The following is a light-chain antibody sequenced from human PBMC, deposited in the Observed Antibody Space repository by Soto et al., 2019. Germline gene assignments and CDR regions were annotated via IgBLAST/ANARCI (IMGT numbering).Light chain of an antibody. CDR3: CSYARTSTYV. J-gene: IGLJ1*01. CDR1: SSDVGSYNL. V-gene: IGLV2-23*01. Sequence: QTVLTRPVSGSGAPGGCLPISRTGTSSDVGSYNLVSWYQQHPGRPPQLMIYEDNKRPSGVSNRFSVSKSGYTASLTISGLQAEDEADYYCCSYARTSTYVFGSGTKVTVL. CDR2: EDN.